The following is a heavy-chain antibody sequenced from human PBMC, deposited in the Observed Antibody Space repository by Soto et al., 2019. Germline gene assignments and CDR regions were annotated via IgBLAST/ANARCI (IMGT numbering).Heavy chain of an antibody. CDR3: AEVKGDGGYAAN. CDR2: ISYDGTKK. D-gene: IGHD3-22*01. J-gene: IGHJ4*02. V-gene: IGHV3-30*18. CDR1: GVGFSSYG. Sequence: QVQLVESGGGVVQPGRSLRLSCTASGVGFSSYGIYWVRQAPGKGLEWVALISYDGTKKYYADSVKGRFTISRDNSTDMWHLQMNSVSAEDTAVYYCAEVKGDGGYAANWGQGTLVIVSS.